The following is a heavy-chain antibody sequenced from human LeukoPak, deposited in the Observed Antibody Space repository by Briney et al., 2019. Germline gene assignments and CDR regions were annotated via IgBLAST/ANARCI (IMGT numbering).Heavy chain of an antibody. D-gene: IGHD4-23*01. CDR1: GYSFTSYW. Sequence: PGESLKISCKGSGYSFTSYWIGWVRQMPGKGLEWMGIIYPGDSDTRYSPSFQGQVTISADKSISTAYLQWSSLKASDTAMYYCARSTVVTHDAFDIWGQGTMVTVSS. V-gene: IGHV5-51*01. CDR3: ARSTVVTHDAFDI. CDR2: IYPGDSDT. J-gene: IGHJ3*02.